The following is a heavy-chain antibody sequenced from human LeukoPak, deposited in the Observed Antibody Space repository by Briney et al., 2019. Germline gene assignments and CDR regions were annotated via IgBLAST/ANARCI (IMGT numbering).Heavy chain of an antibody. Sequence: GGSLRLSCAASGFTFSSYGMHWVRQAPGKGLEWVAVISYDGSNKYYADSVKGRFTISRDNSKNTLYLQMNSLRAEDTAVFYCARSPGPAAAAPGYFQHWGQGTLVTVSS. J-gene: IGHJ1*01. CDR2: ISYDGSNK. D-gene: IGHD6-13*01. CDR1: GFTFSSYG. CDR3: ARSPGPAAAAPGYFQH. V-gene: IGHV3-30*03.